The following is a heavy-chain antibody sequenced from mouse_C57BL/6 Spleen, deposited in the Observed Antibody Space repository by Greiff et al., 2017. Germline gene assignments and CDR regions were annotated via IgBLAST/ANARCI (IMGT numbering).Heavy chain of an antibody. V-gene: IGHV1-39*01. Sequence: EVQVVESGPELVKPGASVKISCKASGYSFTDYNMNWVKQSNGKSLEWIGVINPNYGTTSYNQKFKGKATLTVDQSSSTAYMQLNSLTSEDSAVYYCARGAYYGSSYGFDYWGQGTTLTVSS. D-gene: IGHD1-1*01. CDR3: ARGAYYGSSYGFDY. CDR1: GYSFTDYN. CDR2: INPNYGTT. J-gene: IGHJ2*01.